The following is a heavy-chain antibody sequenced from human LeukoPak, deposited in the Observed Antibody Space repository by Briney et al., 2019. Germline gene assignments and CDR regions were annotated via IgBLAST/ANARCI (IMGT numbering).Heavy chain of an antibody. CDR2: ISSSSSYI. V-gene: IGHV3-21*01. J-gene: IGHJ4*02. D-gene: IGHD5-18*01. CDR1: GFTFSSYS. CDR3: ARDGREYSYVLNVDY. Sequence: GGSLRLSCAASGFTFSSYSMNWVRQAPGKGLEWVSSISSSSSYIYYADSVKGRFTISRDNAKNSLYLQMNSLRAEDTAVYYCARDGREYSYVLNVDYWGQGTLVTVSS.